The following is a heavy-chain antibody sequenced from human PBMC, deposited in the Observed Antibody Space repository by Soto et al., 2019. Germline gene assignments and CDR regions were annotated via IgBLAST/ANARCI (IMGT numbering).Heavy chain of an antibody. CDR1: GYTFSTYD. J-gene: IGHJ6*02. D-gene: IGHD3-10*01. CDR2: MNPNSGDT. Sequence: GXSVKVSCKTSGYTFSTYDINWVRQAPGQGLEWMGWMNPNSGDTGYAQKFLGRLTMTRDSSIRTVYMELSSLSSEDTAVYYCARVNYYGSGSYQDFFYFYALDVWGQGTTVTVSS. CDR3: ARVNYYGSGSYQDFFYFYALDV. V-gene: IGHV1-8*01.